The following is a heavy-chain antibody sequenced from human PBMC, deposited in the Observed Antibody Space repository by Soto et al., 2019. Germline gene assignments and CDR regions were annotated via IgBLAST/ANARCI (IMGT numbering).Heavy chain of an antibody. CDR1: GGSITSSSYY. Sequence: SETLSLTCTVSGGSITSSSYYWGWIRQPPGKGLEWIGSIYYSGSTYYNPSLKSRVTISVDTSKNQFSLNLNSVTAADTAVYYCARYNAASGTYYFDYWGQGTLVTVS. D-gene: IGHD6-13*01. CDR2: IYYSGST. J-gene: IGHJ4*02. CDR3: ARYNAASGTYYFDY. V-gene: IGHV4-39*07.